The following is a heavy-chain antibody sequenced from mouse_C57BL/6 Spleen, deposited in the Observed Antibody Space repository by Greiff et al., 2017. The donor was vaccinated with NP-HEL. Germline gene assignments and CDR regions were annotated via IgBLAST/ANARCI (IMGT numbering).Heavy chain of an antibody. V-gene: IGHV1-81*01. CDR3: ARGGGINYGSSSYYFDY. J-gene: IGHJ2*01. D-gene: IGHD1-1*01. CDR2: IYPRSGNT. CDR1: GYTFTSYG. Sequence: QVQLQQSGAELARPGASVKLSCKASGYTFTSYGISWVKQRTGQGLEWIGEIYPRSGNTYYNEKFKGKATLTADKSSSTAYMELRSLTSEDSAVDFCARGGGINYGSSSYYFDYWGQGTTLTVSS.